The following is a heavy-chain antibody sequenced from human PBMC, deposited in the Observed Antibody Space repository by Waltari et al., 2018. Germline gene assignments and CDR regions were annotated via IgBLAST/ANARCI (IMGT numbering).Heavy chain of an antibody. V-gene: IGHV4-4*07. J-gene: IGHJ6*03. CDR2: IYPGATP. CDR3: ARIYGSGTFIYMDV. Sequence: QVQLQESGPGLVKPSETLSLTCTVSGGSIISYYWSWIRQPAGKGLGWIGRIYPGATPYYNPSLQTRIMRSVDTSQNQFSLKLSSMTAADTAVYYCARIYGSGTFIYMDVWGKGTTVTVSS. CDR1: GGSIISYY. D-gene: IGHD3-10*01.